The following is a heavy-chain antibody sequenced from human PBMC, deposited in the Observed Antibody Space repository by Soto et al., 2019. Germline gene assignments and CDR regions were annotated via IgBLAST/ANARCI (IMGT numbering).Heavy chain of an antibody. Sequence: QVQLVESGGGLVKPGGSLRLSCAASGFTFSDYYMSWIRQAPGKGLEWVSYISSSGGGSAYYAASVEGRFTISRDNSKNTLVLQMHTLRAEDTAVYYCAKAALYSSTWETGKGYFDYWGQGTLVTVSS. CDR2: ISSSGGGSA. CDR3: AKAALYSSTWETGKGYFDY. CDR1: GFTFSDYY. V-gene: IGHV3-11*01. J-gene: IGHJ4*02. D-gene: IGHD6-13*01.